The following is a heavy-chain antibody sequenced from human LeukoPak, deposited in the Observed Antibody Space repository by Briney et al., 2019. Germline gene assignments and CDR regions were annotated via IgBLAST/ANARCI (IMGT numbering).Heavy chain of an antibody. D-gene: IGHD2-15*01. V-gene: IGHV3-30*04. Sequence: GGSLRLSCAASGFTFSDYAMHWVRQAPGKGLEWVAVISYDGSNKYYADSVKGRFTISRDNSKNTLYLQMNSLRAEDTAVYYCARSCSGGSCYSDYWGQGTLVTVSS. CDR2: ISYDGSNK. CDR1: GFTFSDYA. CDR3: ARSCSGGSCYSDY. J-gene: IGHJ4*02.